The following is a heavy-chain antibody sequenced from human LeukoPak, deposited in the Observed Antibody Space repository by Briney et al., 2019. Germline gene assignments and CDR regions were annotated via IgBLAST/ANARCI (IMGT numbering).Heavy chain of an antibody. CDR1: GFTFSFYD. V-gene: IGHV3-48*02. CDR2: ISRDSITT. Sequence: GGSLRLSCAASGFTFSFYDMNWVRQAPGKGLEWVSYISRDSITTYYADSVKGRFTISRDNAKNSLYLQMNSLRDEDTAVYFCARDLLDYWGQGTLVTVSS. J-gene: IGHJ4*02. CDR3: ARDLLDY.